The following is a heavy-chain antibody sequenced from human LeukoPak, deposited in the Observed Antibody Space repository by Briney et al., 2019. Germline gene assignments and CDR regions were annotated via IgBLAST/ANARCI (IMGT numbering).Heavy chain of an antibody. D-gene: IGHD6-13*01. CDR2: FDPEDGET. CDR1: GYTLTELS. J-gene: IGHJ4*02. CDR3: ATPSTGYSSSWYPAYFDY. Sequence: VSVKVSHKVSGYTLTELSTHWVRQAPGKGLEWMGGFDPEDGETIYAQKFQGRVTMTEDTSTDTAYMELSSLRSEDTAVYYCATPSTGYSSSWYPAYFDYWGQGNLVTVSS. V-gene: IGHV1-24*01.